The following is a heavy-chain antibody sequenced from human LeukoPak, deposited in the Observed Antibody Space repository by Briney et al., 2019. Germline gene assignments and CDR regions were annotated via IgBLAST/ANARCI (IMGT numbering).Heavy chain of an antibody. D-gene: IGHD2-21*01. CDR1: GYTFTGYY. CDR2: INPNSGGT. Sequence: ASVKVSCKASGYTFTGYYMHWVRQAPGQGLEWMGWINPNSGGTNYAQKFQGWVTMTRDTSISTAYMELSRLRSDDTAVYYCARDKGTVFFAFYGMDVWGQGTTVTVSS. J-gene: IGHJ6*02. CDR3: ARDKGTVFFAFYGMDV. V-gene: IGHV1-2*04.